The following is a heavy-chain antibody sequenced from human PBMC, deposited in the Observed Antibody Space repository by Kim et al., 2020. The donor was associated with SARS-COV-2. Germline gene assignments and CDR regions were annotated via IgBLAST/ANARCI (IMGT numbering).Heavy chain of an antibody. V-gene: IGHV4-61*01. CDR3: ARDLIPHCSSTSCYRYYYYGMDV. CDR2: IYYSGST. D-gene: IGHD2-2*01. CDR1: GGSVSSGSYY. Sequence: SETLSLTCTVSGGSVSSGSYYWIWIRQPPGKGLEWIGYIYYSGSTNYNPSLKSLATISVDTSKNQFSLKLSSVTAADTAVYYCARDLIPHCSSTSCYRYYYYGMDVWGQGTTVTVSS. J-gene: IGHJ6*02.